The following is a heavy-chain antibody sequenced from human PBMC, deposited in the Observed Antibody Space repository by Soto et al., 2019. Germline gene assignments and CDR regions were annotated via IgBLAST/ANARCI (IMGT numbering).Heavy chain of an antibody. J-gene: IGHJ4*02. D-gene: IGHD3-16*01. Sequence: QVQLQESGPGLVKPSQTLSLTCTVSGGSISSGGYYWSWIRQHPGKGLEWIGYIYYSGNTYYNPSLKRRVTISVDTSKNQFSLKLSPVTAADTAVYYCARADREEGVDYWGQGTLVTVSS. V-gene: IGHV4-31*03. CDR2: IYYSGNT. CDR3: ARADREEGVDY. CDR1: GGSISSGGYY.